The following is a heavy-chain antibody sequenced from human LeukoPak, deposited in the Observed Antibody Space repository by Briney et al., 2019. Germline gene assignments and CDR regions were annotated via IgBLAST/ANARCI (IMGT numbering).Heavy chain of an antibody. V-gene: IGHV3-21*01. CDR1: RFTFSRSS. CDR2: ISDTGYYI. CDR3: ANHLACGSTTCPSFDN. Sequence: GSLRLSCAASRFTFSRSSMNWVRPAPGKGLEWVSSISDTGYYIYYADSVKGRFTISRDNAKNSLSLQMNNLRAEDTAVYYCANHLACGSTTCPSFDNWGQGTLVTVSS. D-gene: IGHD2-15*01. J-gene: IGHJ4*02.